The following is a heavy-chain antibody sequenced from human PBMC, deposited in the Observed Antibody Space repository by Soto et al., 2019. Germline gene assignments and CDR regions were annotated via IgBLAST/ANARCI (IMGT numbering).Heavy chain of an antibody. CDR1: GFTFSDYY. V-gene: IGHV3-11*01. CDR3: ARRHLTVAGTVDY. D-gene: IGHD6-19*01. J-gene: IGHJ4*02. Sequence: LRLSCAASGFTFSDYYMSWIRQAPGKGLEWVSYISSSGSTIYYADSVKGRFTISRDNAKNSLYLQMNSLRAEDTAVYYCARRHLTVAGTVDYWGQGTLVTVSS. CDR2: ISSSGSTI.